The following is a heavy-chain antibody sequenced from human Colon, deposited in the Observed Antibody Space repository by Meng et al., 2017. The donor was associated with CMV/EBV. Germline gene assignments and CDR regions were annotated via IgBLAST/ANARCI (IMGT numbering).Heavy chain of an antibody. J-gene: IGHJ5*02. Sequence: ATSGFTFSNSAMNWIRQAPGKELEWVSSMSGSSGSTHYAASVKGRFTISRDNSRNTLYLQMNSLSVEDTAVYYCAKGCHSDCYWSDPWGQGTLVTVSS. CDR2: MSGSSGST. CDR3: AKGCHSDCYWSDP. D-gene: IGHD2-21*02. V-gene: IGHV3-23*01. CDR1: GFTFSNSA.